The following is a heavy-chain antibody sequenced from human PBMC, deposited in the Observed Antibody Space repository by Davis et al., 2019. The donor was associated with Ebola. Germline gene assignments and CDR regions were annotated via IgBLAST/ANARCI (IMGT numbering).Heavy chain of an antibody. Sequence: GESLKISCAASGFTFSGSAMHWVRQASGKGLEWVGRIRSKANSYATAYAASVKGRFTISRDDSKNTAYLQMNSLKTEDTAVYYCTSSGYYYGSGSTNWYFDLWGRGTLVTVSS. D-gene: IGHD3-10*01. J-gene: IGHJ2*01. CDR3: TSSGYYYGSGSTNWYFDL. CDR2: IRSKANSYAT. CDR1: GFTFSGSA. V-gene: IGHV3-73*01.